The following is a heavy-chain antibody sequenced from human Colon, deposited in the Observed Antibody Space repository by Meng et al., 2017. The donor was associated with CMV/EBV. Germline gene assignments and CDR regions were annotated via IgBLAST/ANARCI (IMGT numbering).Heavy chain of an antibody. D-gene: IGHD3-3*01. CDR1: GFTFNIGH. Sequence: GESLKISCVASGFTFNIGHMNWVRQAPGKGLEWVSVICDGDHADYADFVRGRFTMSRDKSKNTVYLQMNSLRVEDTALYYCARGTQYSDFWSGFPYWGHGTLVTVSS. CDR2: ICDGDHA. V-gene: IGHV3-53*01. J-gene: IGHJ4*01. CDR3: ARGTQYSDFWSGFPY.